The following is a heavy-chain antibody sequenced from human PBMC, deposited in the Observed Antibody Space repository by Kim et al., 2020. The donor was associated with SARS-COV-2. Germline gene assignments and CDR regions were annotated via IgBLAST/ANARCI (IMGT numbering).Heavy chain of an antibody. J-gene: IGHJ6*02. Sequence: VKGRLSISRDDTRNTLYLQMDSVKTEDTAVYYCTREVGVTSSYYYGMDVWGQGTTVTVSS. CDR3: TREVGVTSSYYYGMDV. V-gene: IGHV3-15*05. D-gene: IGHD1-26*01.